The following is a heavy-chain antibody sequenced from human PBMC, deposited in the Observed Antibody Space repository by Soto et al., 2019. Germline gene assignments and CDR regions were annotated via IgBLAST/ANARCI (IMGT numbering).Heavy chain of an antibody. V-gene: IGHV3-23*01. J-gene: IGHJ4*02. D-gene: IGHD3-10*01. Sequence: EVQLLESGGGLVQPGGSLRLSCAASGFTFNNYAMSWVRQAPGKGLEWVSAISGSGDTTSYADSVKGRFTVSRDGSKNTLYLQMNSLRAEDTAVYYCAKGRGGSGSLTPRVDFWGQGTLVTVSS. CDR2: ISGSGDTT. CDR3: AKGRGGSGSLTPRVDF. CDR1: GFTFNNYA.